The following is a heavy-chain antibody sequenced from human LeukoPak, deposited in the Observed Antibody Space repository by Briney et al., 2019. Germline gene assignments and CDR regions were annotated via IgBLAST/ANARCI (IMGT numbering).Heavy chain of an antibody. J-gene: IGHJ6*04. CDR2: ISSSGSTI. CDR3: AELGITMIGGV. D-gene: IGHD3-10*02. V-gene: IGHV3-48*04. CDR1: GFSFRSHG. Sequence: PGGTLRLSCAASGFSFRSHGMNWVRQAPGKGLEWVSYISSSGSTIYYADSVKGRSTISRDNAKNSLYLQMNSLRAEDTAVYYCAELGITMIGGVWGKGTTVTISS.